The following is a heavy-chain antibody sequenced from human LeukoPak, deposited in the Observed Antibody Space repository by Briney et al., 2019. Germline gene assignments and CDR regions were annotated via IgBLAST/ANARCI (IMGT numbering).Heavy chain of an antibody. Sequence: GGSLRLSCVASGFTFINYGMSWVRQAPGKGLEWVSGISGRGGATYSADSVKGRLTISRDNSQNTLYLHMNSLRGEDTAIYYCARSQISLSLGGSFDSWGQGTLVTVSS. CDR3: ARSQISLSLGGSFDS. CDR2: ISGRGGAT. CDR1: GFTFINYG. D-gene: IGHD3-16*01. J-gene: IGHJ4*02. V-gene: IGHV3-23*01.